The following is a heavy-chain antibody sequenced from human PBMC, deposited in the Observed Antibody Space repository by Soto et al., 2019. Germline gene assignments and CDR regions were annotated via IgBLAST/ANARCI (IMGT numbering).Heavy chain of an antibody. V-gene: IGHV1-3*01. D-gene: IGHD3-3*01. J-gene: IGHJ6*02. CDR1: GYTFTSYA. Sequence: ASVKVSCKASGYTFTSYAMHWVRQAPGQRLEWMGWINAGNGNTKYSQKFQGRVTITRDTSASTAYMELSSLRSEDTAVYYCARSPITIFGVVIIGKYGMDVWGQGTTVTVSS. CDR2: INAGNGNT. CDR3: ARSPITIFGVVIIGKYGMDV.